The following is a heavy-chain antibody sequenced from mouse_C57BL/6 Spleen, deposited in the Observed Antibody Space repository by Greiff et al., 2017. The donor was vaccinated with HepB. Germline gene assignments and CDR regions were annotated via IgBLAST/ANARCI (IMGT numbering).Heavy chain of an antibody. CDR2: ISSGGDYI. CDR1: GFTFSSYA. D-gene: IGHD1-1*01. CDR3: TRDGVTTVRYFDV. Sequence: EVNVVESGEGLVKPGGSLKLSCAASGFTFSSYAMSWVRQTPEKRLEWVAYISSGGDYIYYADTVKGRFTISRDNARNPLYLQMSSLKSEDTAMYYCTRDGVTTVRYFDVWGTGTTVTVSS. V-gene: IGHV5-9-1*02. J-gene: IGHJ1*03.